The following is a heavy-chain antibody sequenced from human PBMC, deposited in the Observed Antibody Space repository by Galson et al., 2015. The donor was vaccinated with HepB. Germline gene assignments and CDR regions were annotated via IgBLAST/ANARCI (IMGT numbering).Heavy chain of an antibody. Sequence: SVKVSCKVSGYTLTELSMHWVRQAPGKGLEWMGGFDPEDGETIYAQKFQGRVTMTEDTSTDTAYMELSSLRSEDTAVYYCATVVTTTATPGFDYWGQGTLVTVSS. J-gene: IGHJ4*02. V-gene: IGHV1-24*01. CDR2: FDPEDGET. CDR1: GYTLTELS. D-gene: IGHD4-17*01. CDR3: ATVVTTTATPGFDY.